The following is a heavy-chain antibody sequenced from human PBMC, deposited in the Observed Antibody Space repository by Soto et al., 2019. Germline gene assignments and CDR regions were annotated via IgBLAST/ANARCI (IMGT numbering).Heavy chain of an antibody. D-gene: IGHD2-21*01. CDR1: GGSVSYNSYS. CDR3: ARLVVVAPVANV. CDR2: IFYTGTN. V-gene: IGHV4-39*01. J-gene: IGHJ4*02. Sequence: QLRLQEPGPGLVKPSETLSLTCSVSGGSVSYNSYSWGWIRQPPGKGLEWVGGIFYTGTNYYNPSLKDRLSISVDTSKNSFSLNLTSVTAVDTAVYFCARLVVVAPVANVWGQGALVTVSS.